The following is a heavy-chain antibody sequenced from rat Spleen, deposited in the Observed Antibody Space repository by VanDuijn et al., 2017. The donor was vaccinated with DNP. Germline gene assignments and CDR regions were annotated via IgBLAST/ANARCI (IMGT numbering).Heavy chain of an antibody. CDR2: ISYEGSST. V-gene: IGHV5-7*01. D-gene: IGHD4-2*01. J-gene: IGHJ2*01. CDR1: GFTISDYN. Sequence: EVQLVESGGGLVQPGRSLKLSCAASGFTISDYNMAWVRQAPKKGLEWVATISYEGSSTYYRDSVKGRFTISRDNAKSTLYLQMDSLRSEDTATYYCARHRNYYFDYWGQGVMVTVSS. CDR3: ARHRNYYFDY.